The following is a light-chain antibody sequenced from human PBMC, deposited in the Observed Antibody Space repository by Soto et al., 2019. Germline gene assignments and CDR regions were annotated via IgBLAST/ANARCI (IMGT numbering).Light chain of an antibody. CDR3: QQYGSSGT. Sequence: EIVLTQSPGILSLSPGERATLSCRASQSLNSNYLAWFQQKPGQAPRLLIYGASSRATGFPDRFSGSGSGTDFTLTISRLEPEDFAVYYCQQYGSSGTFGQGTKGDI. CDR2: GAS. J-gene: IGKJ1*01. V-gene: IGKV3-20*01. CDR1: QSLNSNY.